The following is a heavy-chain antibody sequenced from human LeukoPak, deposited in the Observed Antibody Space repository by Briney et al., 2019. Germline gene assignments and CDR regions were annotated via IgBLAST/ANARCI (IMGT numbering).Heavy chain of an antibody. CDR3: ARSVSWGLLVRDDAFDI. CDR1: GSSISTYR. CDR2: IYYTGST. V-gene: IGHV4-59*08. J-gene: IGHJ3*02. D-gene: IGHD2-21*01. Sequence: SETLSLTCSVSGSSISTYRWSLIRQPPGKGLEWIGYIYYTGSTNHNPSLKSRDTTSVDTSKKQFSLKLRSVTAADTAVYYCARSVSWGLLVRDDAFDIWGQGTMVTVSS.